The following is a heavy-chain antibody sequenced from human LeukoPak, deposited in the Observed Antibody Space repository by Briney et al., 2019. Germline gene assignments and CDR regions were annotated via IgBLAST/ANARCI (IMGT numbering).Heavy chain of an antibody. J-gene: IGHJ4*02. CDR1: GFTFSSYS. CDR2: ISSGSSYI. D-gene: IGHD3-22*01. CDR3: AREGYDSSGYYEYYFDY. V-gene: IGHV3-21*01. Sequence: GGSLRLSCAASGFTFSSYSMTWVRQAPGKGLEWVSSISSGSSYIYYADSVKGRFTISRDNAKNSLYLQMNSLRAEDTAVYYCAREGYDSSGYYEYYFDYWGQGTLVTVSS.